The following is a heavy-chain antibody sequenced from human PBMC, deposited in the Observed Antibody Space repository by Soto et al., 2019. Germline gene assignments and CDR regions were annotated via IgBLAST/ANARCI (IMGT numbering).Heavy chain of an antibody. V-gene: IGHV3-30*18. CDR3: AKDLLAAADYYCYGMDV. Sequence: GGSLRLSCAASGFTFSSYGMHWVRQAPGKGLEWVAVISYDGSNKYYADSVKGRFTISRDNSKNTLYLQMNSLRAEDTAVYYCAKDLLAAADYYCYGMDVWGQGTTVTVSS. D-gene: IGHD6-13*01. J-gene: IGHJ6*02. CDR2: ISYDGSNK. CDR1: GFTFSSYG.